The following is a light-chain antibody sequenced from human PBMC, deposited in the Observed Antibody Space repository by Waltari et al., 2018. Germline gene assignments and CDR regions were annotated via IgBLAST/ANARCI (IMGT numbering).Light chain of an antibody. CDR1: SGHSTYA. CDR3: QTWGTGIRV. CDR2: VSSDGSH. J-gene: IGLJ2*01. Sequence: QLVVTQSPSASASLGASVKLTCTLSSGHSTYAVAWHQQQPEKGPRFLMKVSSDGSHTKGDRIPDRFSGSSSGAERYLTISSLQSEDEADYYCQTWGTGIRVFGGGTKLTVL. V-gene: IGLV4-69*01.